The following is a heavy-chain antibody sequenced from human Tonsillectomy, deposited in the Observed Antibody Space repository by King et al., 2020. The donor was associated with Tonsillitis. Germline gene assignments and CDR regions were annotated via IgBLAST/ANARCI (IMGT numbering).Heavy chain of an antibody. D-gene: IGHD6-13*01. CDR1: GGSISFYY. CDR2: IYDSGST. V-gene: IGHV4-59*12. Sequence: QVQLQESGPGLVKPSETLSLTCTVSGGSISFYYWSWIRQPPGKGLEWVGTIYDSGSTNYNPSLKSRVTISVDTSKNQFSLKLSSVTAADAAVYYCARESYSSSWFDYWGQGTLVTVSS. J-gene: IGHJ4*02. CDR3: ARESYSSSWFDY.